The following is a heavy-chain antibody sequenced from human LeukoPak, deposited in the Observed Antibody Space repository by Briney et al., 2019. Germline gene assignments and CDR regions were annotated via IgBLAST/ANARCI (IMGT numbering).Heavy chain of an antibody. J-gene: IGHJ5*02. Sequence: GGSLRLSCAASGFKFRNYGMHWVRQAPGKGLGWVAVIWYDGSNKYYADSVKGRFTISRDNSKNTLYVQMNSLRVEDTAVYYCATSLGESTFETWGQGTLVTVSS. V-gene: IGHV3-33*01. CDR1: GFKFRNYG. CDR3: ATSLGESTFET. CDR2: IWYDGSNK. D-gene: IGHD3-3*02.